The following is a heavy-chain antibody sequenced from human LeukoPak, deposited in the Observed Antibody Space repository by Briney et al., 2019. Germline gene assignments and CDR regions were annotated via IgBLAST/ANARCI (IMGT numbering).Heavy chain of an antibody. D-gene: IGHD3-22*01. CDR3: ASRGGAKYYDSSGSQGYYMDV. CDR1: GYTFTSYD. J-gene: IGHJ6*03. Sequence: ASVKVSCKASGYTFTSYDINWVRQATGQGLEWMGWMNPNSGNTGYAQKFQGRVTITRNTSISTAYMELSSLRSEDTAVYYCASRGGAKYYDSSGSQGYYMDVWGKGTTVTVSS. CDR2: MNPNSGNT. V-gene: IGHV1-8*03.